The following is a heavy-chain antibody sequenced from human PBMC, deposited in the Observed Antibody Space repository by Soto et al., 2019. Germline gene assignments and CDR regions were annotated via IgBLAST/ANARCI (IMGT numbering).Heavy chain of an antibody. Sequence: ASVKVSCKASGYTFTSYAMHWVRQAPGQRLEWMGWINAGNGNTKYSQKFQGRVTITRDTSASTAYMELSSLRSEDTAVYYCARDLLGGSLHYYYYGMDVWGQGTTVTVSS. CDR3: ARDLLGGSLHYYYYGMDV. CDR1: GYTFTSYA. V-gene: IGHV1-3*01. D-gene: IGHD1-26*01. CDR2: INAGNGNT. J-gene: IGHJ6*02.